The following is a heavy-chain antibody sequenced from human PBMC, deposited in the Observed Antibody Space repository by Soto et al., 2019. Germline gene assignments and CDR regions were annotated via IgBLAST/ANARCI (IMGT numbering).Heavy chain of an antibody. J-gene: IGHJ3*02. CDR3: ARHLSVAGLDAFDI. CDR2: ISGSGDTT. Sequence: GGSLRLSCAASGFTFSNYAMTWVRQAPGKGLEWGSTISGSGDTTYYADSVKGRFTISRDTSKNTLYLQMNSLRAGDTAIYYCARHLSVAGLDAFDIWGQGTMVTVSS. D-gene: IGHD6-19*01. V-gene: IGHV3-23*01. CDR1: GFTFSNYA.